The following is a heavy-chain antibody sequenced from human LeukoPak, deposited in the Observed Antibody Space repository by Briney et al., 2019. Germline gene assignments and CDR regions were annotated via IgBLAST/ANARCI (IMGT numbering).Heavy chain of an antibody. D-gene: IGHD3-22*01. Sequence: GGSLRLSCAASGFTFSSYAMSWVRQAPGKGLEWVSGISGSGSDTYYADSVKGRFTISRDISKNTLHLQMNSLRAEDTAVYYCAKRGYYYDSRVFHGSDYWGQGTLVTVSS. CDR1: GFTFSSYA. CDR2: ISGSGSDT. CDR3: AKRGYYYDSRVFHGSDY. V-gene: IGHV3-23*01. J-gene: IGHJ4*02.